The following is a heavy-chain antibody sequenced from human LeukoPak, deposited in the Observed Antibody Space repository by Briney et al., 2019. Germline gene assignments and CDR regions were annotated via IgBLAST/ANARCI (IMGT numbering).Heavy chain of an antibody. CDR2: ISGSGGST. V-gene: IGHV3-23*01. D-gene: IGHD3-22*01. Sequence: GGSLRLSCAASGFTFSDYYMSWVRQAPGKGLEWVSAISGSGGSTYYADSVKGRFTISRDNSKNTLYLQMNSLRAEDTAVYYCAKERGVTYYYDSSGTDPFDYWGQGTLVTVSS. J-gene: IGHJ4*02. CDR1: GFTFSDYY. CDR3: AKERGVTYYYDSSGTDPFDY.